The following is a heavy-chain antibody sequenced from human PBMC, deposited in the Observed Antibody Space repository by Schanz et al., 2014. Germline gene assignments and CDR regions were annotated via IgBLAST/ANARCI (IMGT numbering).Heavy chain of an antibody. D-gene: IGHD6-19*01. V-gene: IGHV3-30*04. CDR1: GFIFSYYT. J-gene: IGHJ3*02. CDR3: ATDYSGGGCHI. CDR2: ISDDGSRR. Sequence: QVELVESGGGVVQPGRSLRLSCAASGFIFSYYTIHWVRQAPGKGLEWVAVISDDGSRRHYADFVTGRFTISRDNSKDTVYLQMNSLRAEDTALYFCATDYSGGGCHIWGQGTMVTVSS.